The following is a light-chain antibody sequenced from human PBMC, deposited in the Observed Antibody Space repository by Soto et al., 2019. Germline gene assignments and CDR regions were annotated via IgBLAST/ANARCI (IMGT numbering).Light chain of an antibody. CDR1: QSVSSY. V-gene: IGKV3-11*01. CDR2: DAS. CDR3: QQRGSWPST. J-gene: IGKJ1*01. Sequence: EVVLTQSPATLSLSPGERAILSCRASQSVSSYLAWYQQKPGQAPRLLIYDASNRVTGIPARFSGSGSGTDFTLPISSLEPEDFAVYYCQQRGSWPSTFGQGTKVEIK.